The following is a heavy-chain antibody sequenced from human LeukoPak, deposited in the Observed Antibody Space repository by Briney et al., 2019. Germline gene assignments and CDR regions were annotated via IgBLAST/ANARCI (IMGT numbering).Heavy chain of an antibody. CDR2: IQSKIDGGTT. V-gene: IGHV3-15*01. Sequence: GGSLRLSCAASGFTFSNAWMSWVRQAPGKGLEWVGRIQSKIDGGTTDYAAPVRGRFTISRDDSKNTLYLQMSGLTTEDTAVYYCSTYLRREFYQFDYWGQGTLVTVSS. CDR3: STYLRREFYQFDY. D-gene: IGHD3-10*01. J-gene: IGHJ4*02. CDR1: GFTFSNAW.